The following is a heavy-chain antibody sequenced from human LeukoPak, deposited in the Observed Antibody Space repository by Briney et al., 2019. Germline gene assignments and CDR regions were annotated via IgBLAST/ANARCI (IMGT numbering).Heavy chain of an antibody. CDR3: AREYCSGDSCYPGGNWFDP. CDR1: GGSISSSTYY. J-gene: IGHJ5*02. Sequence: PSETLSLTCTVSGGSISSSTYYWGWIRQHPGKGLEWIGYIYYSGSTYYNPSVKSRVTISADTSKNQFSLKLTSVTAADTAVYYCAREYCSGDSCYPGGNWFDPWGQGTLVTVSS. V-gene: IGHV4-31*03. D-gene: IGHD2-15*01. CDR2: IYYSGST.